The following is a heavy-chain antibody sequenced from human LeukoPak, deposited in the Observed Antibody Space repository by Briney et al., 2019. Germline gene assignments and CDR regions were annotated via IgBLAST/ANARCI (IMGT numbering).Heavy chain of an antibody. CDR3: ARGDSSTRLYFDC. Sequence: GGSLRLSCAASGFTFRNYWMHWVRQAPGTGLVWVSHISGDGSSTTYADSVKGRLTISRDNAKNTLYLQMNSLRAEDTGVYYCARGDSSTRLYFDCWGQGTLVTVSS. CDR2: ISGDGSST. J-gene: IGHJ4*02. CDR1: GFTFRNYW. D-gene: IGHD2-2*01. V-gene: IGHV3-74*03.